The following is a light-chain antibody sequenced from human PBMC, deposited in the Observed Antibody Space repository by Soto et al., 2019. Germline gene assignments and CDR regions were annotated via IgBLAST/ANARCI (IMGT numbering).Light chain of an antibody. CDR2: EVS. V-gene: IGLV2-14*01. Sequence: QSALTQPASVSGSPGQSITISCTGTSSDVGAYNYVSWYQQHPGKAPKLMIFEVSDRHSGVSNRFSGSKSGNTASLTISGLQAEDEADYYCSSYTSSNTLVFVGGTKLTVL. CDR1: SSDVGAYNY. J-gene: IGLJ2*01. CDR3: SSYTSSNTLV.